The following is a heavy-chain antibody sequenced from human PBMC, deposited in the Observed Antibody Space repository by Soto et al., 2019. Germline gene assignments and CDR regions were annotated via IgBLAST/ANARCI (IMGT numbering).Heavy chain of an antibody. Sequence: ASVKVSCKASGYTFTSYGISWVRQAPGQGLEWMGWISAYNGNTNYAQELQGRVTMTTDTSTSTAYMELRSLRSDDTAVYYCARVASGVTMVRGVPDYWGQGTLVTVSS. CDR3: ARVASGVTMVRGVPDY. D-gene: IGHD3-10*01. CDR2: ISAYNGNT. CDR1: GYTFTSYG. V-gene: IGHV1-18*01. J-gene: IGHJ4*02.